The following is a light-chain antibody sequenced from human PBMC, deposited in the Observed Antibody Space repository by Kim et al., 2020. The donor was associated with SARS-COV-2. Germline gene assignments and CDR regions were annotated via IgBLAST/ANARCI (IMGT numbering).Light chain of an antibody. V-gene: IGLV3-21*04. J-gene: IGLJ3*02. CDR3: QVWDSSSDRGV. Sequence: APGKTARITWGGNNIGSKSVHWYQQEPGQAPVLVIYYDSDRPSGIPERFSGSNSGNTATLTISRVEAGDEADYYCQVWDSSSDRGVFGGGTQLTVL. CDR1: NIGSKS. CDR2: YDS.